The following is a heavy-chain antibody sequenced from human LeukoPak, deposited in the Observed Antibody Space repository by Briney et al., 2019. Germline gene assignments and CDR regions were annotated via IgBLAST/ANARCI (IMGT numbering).Heavy chain of an antibody. J-gene: IGHJ5*02. D-gene: IGHD6-13*01. CDR2: INPNSGGT. CDR3: ARERGIAAAGT. CDR1: GYTFTGYY. V-gene: IGHV1-2*02. Sequence: ASVKVSCMASGYTFTGYYMHWVRQAPGQGLGWMGWINPNSGGTNYAQKFQGRVTMTRDTSISTAYMELSRLRSDDTAVYYCARERGIAAAGTWGQGTLVTVSS.